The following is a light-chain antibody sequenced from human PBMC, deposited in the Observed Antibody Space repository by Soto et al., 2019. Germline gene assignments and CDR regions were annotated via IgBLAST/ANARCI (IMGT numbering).Light chain of an antibody. CDR1: QTISSW. CDR3: QQGYNFPRA. CDR2: PAS. V-gene: IGKV1-12*01. J-gene: IGKJ1*01. Sequence: DIQMTHSPSTLSGSAGDRVTITCRASQTISSWLAWYQQVPGQAPYLLIYPASTLQSGVPSRFSGSGSGTDFTLTINSLQPEDFATYYCQQGYNFPRAFGQGTKVDIK.